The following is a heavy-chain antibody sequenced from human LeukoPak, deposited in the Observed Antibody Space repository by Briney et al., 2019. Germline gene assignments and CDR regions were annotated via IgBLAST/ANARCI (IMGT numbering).Heavy chain of an antibody. CDR2: IIPIVGIT. D-gene: IGHD3-22*01. Sequence: ASVKVSCKASGYTFTAYYIHWLRQAPGQGLEWMGRIIPIVGITNYAQKFQGRVTITADKSTSTAYMELSSLRSEDTAVYYCARDLSSGVGSGHWDYWGQGTLVTVSS. CDR3: ARDLSSGVGSGHWDY. CDR1: GYTFTAYY. J-gene: IGHJ4*02. V-gene: IGHV1-69*04.